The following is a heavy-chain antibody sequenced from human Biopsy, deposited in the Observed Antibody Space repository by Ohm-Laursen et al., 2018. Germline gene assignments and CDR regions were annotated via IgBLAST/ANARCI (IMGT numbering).Heavy chain of an antibody. D-gene: IGHD3-3*01. CDR2: ISGSGGST. Sequence: SLRLSCSASGFYFSNYAMSWVRQAPGKGLEWVPGISGSGGSTYYADSVKGRFTISRDNSKNTLYLQMNSLRAEDTALYYCARGGQGGFLEWLFIGWGQGTLLTASS. CDR3: ARGGQGGFLEWLFIG. CDR1: GFYFSNYA. V-gene: IGHV3-23*01. J-gene: IGHJ4*02.